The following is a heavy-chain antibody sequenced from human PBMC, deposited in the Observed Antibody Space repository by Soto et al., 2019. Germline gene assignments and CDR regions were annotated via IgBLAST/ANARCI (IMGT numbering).Heavy chain of an antibody. CDR3: TLHSGAYGYFQQ. CDR1: GFTFSSYA. J-gene: IGHJ1*01. Sequence: PGGSLRLSCASSGFTFSSYAMSWVRQAPGKGLEWVSAISGSGGSTYYADSVKGRFTISRDNSKNTLYLQMNSLRAEDTAVYYCTLHSGAYGYFQQWGQGTLVTVSS. D-gene: IGHD1-26*01. V-gene: IGHV3-23*01. CDR2: ISGSGGST.